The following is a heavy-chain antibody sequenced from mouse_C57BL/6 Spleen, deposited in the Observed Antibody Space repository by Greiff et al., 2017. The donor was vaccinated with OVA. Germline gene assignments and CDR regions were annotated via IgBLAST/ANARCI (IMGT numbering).Heavy chain of an antibody. D-gene: IGHD1-1*01. CDR1: GYTFTEYT. J-gene: IGHJ3*01. CDR2: FYPGSGSI. Sequence: LVKPGASVKLSCKASGYTFTEYTIHWVKQRSGQGLEWIGWFYPGSGSIKYNEKFKDKATLTADKSSSTVYMELSRLTSEDSAVYFCARHEDVYGSSPPWFAYWGQGTLVTVSA. CDR3: ARHEDVYGSSPPWFAY. V-gene: IGHV1-62-2*01.